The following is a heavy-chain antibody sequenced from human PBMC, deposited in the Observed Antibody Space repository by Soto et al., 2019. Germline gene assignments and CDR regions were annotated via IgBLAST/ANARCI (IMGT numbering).Heavy chain of an antibody. V-gene: IGHV4-39*02. CDR3: SRERESASEH. J-gene: IGHJ4*02. CDR1: GGSISSSTYH. CDR2: IYYTGTT. Sequence: QLQLQESGPGLVKPSETLSLTCTVSGGSISSSTYHWAWIRQPPGKGPAWIASIYYTGTTYYSPSLKSRVTISAETSKNHFSLKLSSVAAADTAVYYCSRERESASEHWGQGTLVTVSS.